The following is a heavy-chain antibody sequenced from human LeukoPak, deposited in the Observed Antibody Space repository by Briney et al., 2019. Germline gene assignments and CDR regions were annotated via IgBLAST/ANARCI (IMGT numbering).Heavy chain of an antibody. D-gene: IGHD6-13*01. CDR3: ARLKGWSSWTFDY. CDR2: IYYSGST. CDR1: GGSISSGGYY. Sequence: PSQTLSLTCTVSGGSISSGGYYWSWIRQHPGKGLEWIGYIYYSGSTYYNPSLKSRVTISVDTSKNQFSLKLSSVTAADTAVYYCARLKGWSSWTFDYWGQGTLVTVCS. J-gene: IGHJ4*02. V-gene: IGHV4-31*03.